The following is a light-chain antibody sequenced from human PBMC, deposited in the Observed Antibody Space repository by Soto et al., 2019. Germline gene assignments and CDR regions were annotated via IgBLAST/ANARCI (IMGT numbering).Light chain of an antibody. Sequence: DIQMTQSPSSVSASVGDRVTVTCRASQGIGSWLAWYQKKPGKAPILLIYAASSLQSGVPSRFSGSGSGTDFTPTISSLQPEDCAIYFCQQANSFPITFGQGTRLENK. V-gene: IGKV1-12*01. CDR1: QGIGSW. CDR3: QQANSFPIT. J-gene: IGKJ5*01. CDR2: AAS.